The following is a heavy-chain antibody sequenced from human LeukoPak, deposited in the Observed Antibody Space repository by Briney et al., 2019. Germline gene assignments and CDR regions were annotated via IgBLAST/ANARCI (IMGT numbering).Heavy chain of an antibody. D-gene: IGHD5-18*01. CDR1: GLTVSSNY. Sequence: GGSLRLSCAASGLTVSSNYMSWVRQAPGKGLEWVSGIGPSGTNTYYADSVKGRFTISRDNSKNTVYLQVNSLRAEDTALYYCAQDRAYIQFYFWGQGTLVTVSS. CDR3: AQDRAYIQFYF. CDR2: IGPSGTNT. J-gene: IGHJ4*02. V-gene: IGHV3-23*01.